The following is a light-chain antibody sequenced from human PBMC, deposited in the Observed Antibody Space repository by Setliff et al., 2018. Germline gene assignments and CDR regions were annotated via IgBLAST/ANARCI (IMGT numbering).Light chain of an antibody. CDR3: SSYAGSNNYV. CDR2: XVS. CDR1: SSDVGGYNY. V-gene: IGLV2-8*01. Sequence: QSVLTQPPSASGSPGQSVTISCTGTSSDVGGYNYVSXYQQHPGKAPKLMXXXVSKRPSGVPDRFSGSKSGNTASLTVSGLQAEDEADYYCSSYAGSNNYVFGTGTKVTVL. J-gene: IGLJ1*01.